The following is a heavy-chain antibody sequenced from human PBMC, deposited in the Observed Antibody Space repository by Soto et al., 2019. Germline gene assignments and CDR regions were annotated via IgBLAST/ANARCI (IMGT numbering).Heavy chain of an antibody. J-gene: IGHJ6*02. CDR1: GFTFSSYA. Sequence: PGGSLRLSCAASGFTFSSYAMHWVRQAPGKGLEWVAVISYDGSNKYYADSVKGRFTISRDNSKNTLYLQMNSLRAEDTAVYYCASIEMATNDYYYYGMDVWGQGTTVTVSS. CDR2: ISYDGSNK. D-gene: IGHD5-12*01. CDR3: ASIEMATNDYYYYGMDV. V-gene: IGHV3-30-3*01.